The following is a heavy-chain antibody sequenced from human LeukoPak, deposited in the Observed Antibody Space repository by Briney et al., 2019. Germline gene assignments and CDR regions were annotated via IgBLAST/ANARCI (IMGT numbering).Heavy chain of an antibody. CDR3: TRGPIQLWIHNAMDV. CDR2: IRSKAYGGTI. D-gene: IGHD5-18*01. Sequence: GGSLRLSCTTSGFTFGDYAMSWVRQAPGKGLEWVGCIRSKAYGGTIEYAASVKGRFTISRDDSKSIAYLQMNSLKIEDTALYYCTRGPIQLWIHNAMDVWGQGTTVTVSS. J-gene: IGHJ6*02. CDR1: GFTFGDYA. V-gene: IGHV3-49*04.